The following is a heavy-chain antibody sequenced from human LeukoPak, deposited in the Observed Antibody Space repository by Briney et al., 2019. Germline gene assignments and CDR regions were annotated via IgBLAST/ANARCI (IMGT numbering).Heavy chain of an antibody. CDR1: GYTLTELS. Sequence: ASVKVSCKVSGYTLTELSMHWVRQAPGKGLEWVGGFDPEDGETIYAQKFQGRVTMTEDTSTDTAYMELSSLRSEDTAVYYCATDYKRPPYYYYYRMDVWGQGTTVTVSS. D-gene: IGHD3-10*01. V-gene: IGHV1-24*01. CDR2: FDPEDGET. CDR3: ATDYKRPPYYYYYRMDV. J-gene: IGHJ6*02.